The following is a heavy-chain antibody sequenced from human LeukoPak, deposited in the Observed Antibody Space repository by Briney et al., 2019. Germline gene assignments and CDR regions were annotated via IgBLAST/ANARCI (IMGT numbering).Heavy chain of an antibody. Sequence: ALVKVSCKPSGGTFSSYAISWVGQAPGQGLEWMGGIIPIFGTANYAQKFQGRVTITTDESTSTAYMELSSLRSEDTAVYYCARLIDDCSGGSCYRPNYYYYMDVWGKGTTVTVSS. CDR3: ARLIDDCSGGSCYRPNYYYYMDV. D-gene: IGHD2-15*01. CDR1: GGTFSSYA. V-gene: IGHV1-69*05. J-gene: IGHJ6*03. CDR2: IIPIFGTA.